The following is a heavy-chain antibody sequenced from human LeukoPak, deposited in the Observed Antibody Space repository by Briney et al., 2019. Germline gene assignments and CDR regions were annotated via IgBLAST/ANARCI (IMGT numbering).Heavy chain of an antibody. CDR2: IYPGDSDT. D-gene: IGHD3-22*01. Sequence: GESLKISCKGSGYSFTSYWIGWVRQMPGKGLEWMGIIYPGDSDTRYSPSFQGQVTISADKSISTAYLQWSSLKASDTATYYCARHTYYYDSSGGNFDYWGQGTLVTVSS. V-gene: IGHV5-51*01. CDR1: GYSFTSYW. CDR3: ARHTYYYDSSGGNFDY. J-gene: IGHJ4*02.